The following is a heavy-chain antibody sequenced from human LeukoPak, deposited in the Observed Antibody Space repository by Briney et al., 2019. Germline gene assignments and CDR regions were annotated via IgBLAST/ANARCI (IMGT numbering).Heavy chain of an antibody. CDR1: GGSISSYY. J-gene: IGHJ4*02. CDR2: IYTSGSTT. Sequence: PSETLSLTCTVSGGSISSYYWSWIRQAAGKGLEWIGRIYTSGSTTNYNPSLKSRVTMSVDTSKNQFSLKLSSVTAADTAVYYCAREGGSGRALDYWGQGTLVTVSS. CDR3: AREGGSGRALDY. V-gene: IGHV4-4*07. D-gene: IGHD3-10*01.